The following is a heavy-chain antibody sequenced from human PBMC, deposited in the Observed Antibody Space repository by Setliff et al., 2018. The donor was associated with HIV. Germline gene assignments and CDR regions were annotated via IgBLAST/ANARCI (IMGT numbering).Heavy chain of an antibody. CDR2: IYCSGTT. J-gene: IGHJ5*02. CDR3: ARDHYDSSGYFSPSWFDP. CDR1: GGSISSHY. Sequence: SETLSLTCTVSGGSISSHYWSWIRQPPGKGLEWIGYIYCSGTTNYNPSLKSRVTISVDTSKNQFSLKLSSLTAADTAVYYCARDHYDSSGYFSPSWFDPWGQGTLVTVSS. D-gene: IGHD3-22*01. V-gene: IGHV4-59*11.